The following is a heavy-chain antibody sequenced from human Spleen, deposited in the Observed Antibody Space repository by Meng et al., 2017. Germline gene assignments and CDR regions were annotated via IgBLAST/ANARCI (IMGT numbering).Heavy chain of an antibody. J-gene: IGHJ4*02. D-gene: IGHD4-17*01. CDR3: AHTVGAVDY. Sequence: QITWKESGPTLVKPPQTITLTFTFSGFALSTSGVGVCWIRQPPGKALAWLALIYWNGDKRYNPSPKSRLTITKDTSKNQVVLTLTNMDPVDTATYSCAHTVGAVDYWGQGTLVTVSS. CDR2: IYWNGDK. CDR1: GFALSTSGVG. V-gene: IGHV2-5*01.